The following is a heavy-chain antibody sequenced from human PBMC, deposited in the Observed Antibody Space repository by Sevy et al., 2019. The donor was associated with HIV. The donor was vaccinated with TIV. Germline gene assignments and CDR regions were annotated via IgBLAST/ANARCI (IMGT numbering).Heavy chain of an antibody. J-gene: IGHJ3*02. Sequence: SETLSLTCTVSGGSISSYYWSWIRQPPGKGLEWIGYIYYSGSTNYNPSLKSRVTISVDTSKNQFSLKLSSVTAADTAVYYCAGDPRSSGSYNLGLGGADDAFDIWGQGTMVTVSS. CDR1: GGSISSYY. CDR3: AGDPRSSGSYNLGLGGADDAFDI. D-gene: IGHD1-26*01. V-gene: IGHV4-59*01. CDR2: IYYSGST.